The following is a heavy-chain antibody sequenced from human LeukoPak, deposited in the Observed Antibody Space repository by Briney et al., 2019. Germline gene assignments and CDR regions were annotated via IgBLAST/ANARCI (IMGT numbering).Heavy chain of an antibody. CDR1: GFTVSSNY. CDR2: IYSGGST. D-gene: IGHD5-12*01. J-gene: IGHJ6*02. V-gene: IGHV3-53*01. Sequence: GGSLRLSCAASGFTVSSNYMSWVRQAPGKGLEWVSVIYSGGSTYYADSVKGRFTISRDNSKNTLYLQMNSLRDEDTAVYYCARVRSGYLYYYYGMDAWGQGTTVTVSS. CDR3: ARVRSGYLYYYYGMDA.